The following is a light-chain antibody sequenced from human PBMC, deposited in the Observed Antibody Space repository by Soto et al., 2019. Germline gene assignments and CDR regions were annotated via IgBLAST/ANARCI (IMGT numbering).Light chain of an antibody. V-gene: IGKV3-11*01. Sequence: EIVLTQSPATLSLSPGERATLSCRASQSVSSYLAWYQQKPGQAPRLLIYDASNRATGIPARFSGSGSGTDFTLIISSLEPEDFAVYYCQRRSNSISFGQGTRLEIK. CDR1: QSVSSY. CDR2: DAS. CDR3: QRRSNSIS. J-gene: IGKJ5*01.